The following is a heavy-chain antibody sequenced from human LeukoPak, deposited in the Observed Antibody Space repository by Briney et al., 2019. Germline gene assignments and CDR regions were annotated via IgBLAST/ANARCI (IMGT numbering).Heavy chain of an antibody. Sequence: PSETLSLTCAVYGGSFSGYYWSWIRQPPGKGLEWIGEINHSGSTNYNPSLKSRVTISVDTSKNQFSLKLSSVTAADTAVYYCARARLPYKPRLFDPWGQGTLVTVSS. CDR2: INHSGST. V-gene: IGHV4-34*01. J-gene: IGHJ5*02. CDR3: ARARLPYKPRLFDP. CDR1: GGSFSGYY. D-gene: IGHD1-1*01.